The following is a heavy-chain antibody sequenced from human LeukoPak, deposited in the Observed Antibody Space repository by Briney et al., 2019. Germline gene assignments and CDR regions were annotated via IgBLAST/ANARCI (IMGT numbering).Heavy chain of an antibody. J-gene: IGHJ6*02. Sequence: SETLSLTCAVYGGSFSGYYRSWIRQPPGKGLEWIGEINHSGSTNYNPSLKSRVTISVDTSKNQFSLKLSSVTAADTAVYYCARQYYDFWSGYYDDGYYYGMDVWGQGTTVTVSS. CDR2: INHSGST. CDR1: GGSFSGYY. CDR3: ARQYYDFWSGYYDDGYYYGMDV. V-gene: IGHV4-34*01. D-gene: IGHD3-3*01.